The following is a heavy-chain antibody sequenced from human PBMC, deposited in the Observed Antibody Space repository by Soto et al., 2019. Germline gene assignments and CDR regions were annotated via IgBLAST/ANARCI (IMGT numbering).Heavy chain of an antibody. CDR2: MNPSTGNS. CDR1: GYTFTSYD. V-gene: IGHV1-8*01. J-gene: IGHJ4*02. CDR3: ARRAETNEWNAFGASNYYFDS. Sequence: ASVKVSCKGSGYTFTSYDIYWVRQATGQGLEWMGWMNPSTGNSGYAQKFQGRVTMTSDTSISTAHMDLSSLRSEDTAVYYCARRAETNEWNAFGASNYYFDSRGQVTTVAACS. D-gene: IGHD1-1*01.